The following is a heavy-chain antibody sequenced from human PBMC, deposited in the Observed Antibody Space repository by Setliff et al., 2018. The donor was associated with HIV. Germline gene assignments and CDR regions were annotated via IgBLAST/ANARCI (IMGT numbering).Heavy chain of an antibody. J-gene: IGHJ4*02. Sequence: SCAAAGFPFSAYNIHWVRQAPGKGLEWVASISSDRGHTNYADSVKGRFTISRDNAKNSLYLQMNSLRVEDTSVYYCARDRVGAFDYWGQGTLVTVSS. CDR2: ISSDRGHT. CDR1: GFPFSAYN. CDR3: ARDRVGAFDY. V-gene: IGHV3-21*01. D-gene: IGHD1-26*01.